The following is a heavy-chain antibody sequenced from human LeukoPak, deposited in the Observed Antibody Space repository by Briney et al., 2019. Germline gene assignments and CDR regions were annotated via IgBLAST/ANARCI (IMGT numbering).Heavy chain of an antibody. J-gene: IGHJ4*02. V-gene: IGHV4-61*02. Sequence: PSETLSLTCTISGGSISSGSYYWSWIRQPAGKGLEWIGRIYTSGSTNYNPSLKSRATISVDTSKNQFFLKLSSVTAADTAVYYCARGSTARYYYDSSGYYRGAVDYWGQGTLVTISS. D-gene: IGHD3-22*01. CDR3: ARGSTARYYYDSSGYYRGAVDY. CDR2: IYTSGST. CDR1: GGSISSGSYY.